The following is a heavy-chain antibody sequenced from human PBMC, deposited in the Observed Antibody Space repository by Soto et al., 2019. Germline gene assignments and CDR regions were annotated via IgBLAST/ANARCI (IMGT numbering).Heavy chain of an antibody. CDR3: ARDDILCSGGSCYGVRMDG. D-gene: IGHD2-15*01. Sequence: EVQLVESGGGLVQPGGSLRLSCAASGFTVSSKYMSWVRQAPGKGLEWVSLIQSGGTTYYADSMKGRFTISRDSSKNVWHLQMDSLRADDTAGYSCARDDILCSGGSCYGVRMDGWGTGPTVTVSS. J-gene: IGHJ6*03. CDR1: GFTVSSKY. CDR2: IQSGGTT. V-gene: IGHV3-66*01.